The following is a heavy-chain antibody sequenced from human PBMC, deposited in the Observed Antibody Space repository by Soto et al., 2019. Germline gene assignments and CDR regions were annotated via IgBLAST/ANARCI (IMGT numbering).Heavy chain of an antibody. D-gene: IGHD6-19*01. J-gene: IGHJ4*02. CDR2: IYYSGST. V-gene: IGHV4-39*01. CDR1: GGSISSSSYY. CDR3: ARRIAVAGKARGLFDY. Sequence: QLQLQESGPGLVKPSETLSLTCTVSGGSISSSSYYWGWIRQPPGKGLEWIGSIYYSGSTYYNPSLKSRVTIPVDTSKTPFPLKLSSVTAADTAVYYCARRIAVAGKARGLFDYWGQGTLVTVSS.